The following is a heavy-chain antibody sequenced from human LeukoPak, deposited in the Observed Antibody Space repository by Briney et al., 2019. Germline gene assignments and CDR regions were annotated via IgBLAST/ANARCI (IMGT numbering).Heavy chain of an antibody. V-gene: IGHV4-59*01. D-gene: IGHD3-22*01. CDR2: IYYSGST. J-gene: IGHJ4*02. Sequence: SETLSLTCTVSGGSISSYYWSWIRQPPGKGLEWIGYIYYSGSTNYNPSLKSRVTISVDTSKNQFSLKLSSVTAADTAVYYCARGEDYYDGSGSRVYYFDYWGRGTLVTVSS. CDR1: GGSISSYY. CDR3: ARGEDYYDGSGSRVYYFDY.